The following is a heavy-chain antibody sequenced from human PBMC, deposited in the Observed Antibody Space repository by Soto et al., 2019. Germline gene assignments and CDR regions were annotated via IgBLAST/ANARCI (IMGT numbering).Heavy chain of an antibody. D-gene: IGHD1-20*01. J-gene: IGHJ4*02. CDR1: GFTFSSYW. CDR2: INSDGSST. Sequence: PGGSLRLSCAASGFTFSSYWMHWVRQAPGKGLVWVSRINSDGSSTSYADSVKGRFTISRDNAKNTLYLQMNSLRAEDTAVYYCARGQYNWNEEGRSVFDYWGQGTLVNASS. CDR3: ARGQYNWNEEGRSVFDY. V-gene: IGHV3-74*01.